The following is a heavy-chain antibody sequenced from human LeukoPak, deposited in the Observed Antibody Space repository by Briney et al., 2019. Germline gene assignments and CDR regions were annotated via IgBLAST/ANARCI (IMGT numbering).Heavy chain of an antibody. D-gene: IGHD2-15*01. V-gene: IGHV4-61*09. J-gene: IGHJ4*02. CDR3: ARNSCPSGTCYDNRGYFDY. Sequence: SQTVSLTCTVSGGSINSATYYWTWIRQPAGKGLEWIGHIYTSGSTNYNPSLKSRVTISVDTSKNQFSLKLSSVTAADTAVYYCARNSCPSGTCYDNRGYFDYWGQGTLVTVSS. CDR2: IYTSGST. CDR1: GGSINSATYY.